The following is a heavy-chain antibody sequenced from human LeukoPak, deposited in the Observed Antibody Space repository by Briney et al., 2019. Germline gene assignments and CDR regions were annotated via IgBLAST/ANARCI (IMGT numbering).Heavy chain of an antibody. CDR3: ARGPWGNFDY. V-gene: IGHV4-59*01. J-gene: IGHJ4*02. CDR1: GGSISSYY. CDR2: IYYSGST. Sequence: PSETLSLTCTVSGGSISSYYWSWIRQPPGKGLEWIGYIYYSGSTNYNPSLKSRVTISVDTSKNQFSLKLSSVTAADTAVHYCARGPWGNFDYWGQGTLVTVSS. D-gene: IGHD3-16*01.